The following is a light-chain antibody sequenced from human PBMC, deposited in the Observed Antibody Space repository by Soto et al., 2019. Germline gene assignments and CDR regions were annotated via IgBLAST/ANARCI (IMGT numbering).Light chain of an antibody. Sequence: DIQLTQSPSFLSASVGDRVTITCRASQGISSYLAWYQQKPGKAPKLLIYAASTLQSGVPSRFSGSGSGTEFTLTTSSLQPEDFATYYCQQLNSYPPLFGQGTRLEI. V-gene: IGKV1-9*01. CDR1: QGISSY. CDR3: QQLNSYPPL. CDR2: AAS. J-gene: IGKJ5*01.